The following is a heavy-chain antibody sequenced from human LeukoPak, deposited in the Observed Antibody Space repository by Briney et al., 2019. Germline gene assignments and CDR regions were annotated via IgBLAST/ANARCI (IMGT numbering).Heavy chain of an antibody. J-gene: IGHJ2*01. CDR2: IYTSGST. CDR3: ARDDYSNSYWYFNL. D-gene: IGHD4-11*01. V-gene: IGHV4-4*07. Sequence: PSETLSLTCTVSSGSISSYYWRWIRQPAGKGLEWIGRIYTSGSTNYNPALKSRVTMSVDTSKSQFSLKLKSVTAADTAVYYCARDDYSNSYWYFNLWGRGTLVTVSS. CDR1: SGSISSYY.